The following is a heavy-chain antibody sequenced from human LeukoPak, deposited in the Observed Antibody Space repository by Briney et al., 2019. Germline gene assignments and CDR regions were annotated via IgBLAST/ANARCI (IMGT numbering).Heavy chain of an antibody. J-gene: IGHJ4*01. D-gene: IGHD3-9*01. CDR2: IYYTGST. Sequence: LETLSLTCPVSGGSVGSGCYYWNWIRQPPGKGLEWIGFIYYTGSTNYNPSLKSRVPISVYSSQGQFSLKLSSVTAADTAVYYCARAPYFDILSGYYDRPGFFDYWGHGILVTVSS. CDR1: GGSVGSGCYY. V-gene: IGHV4-61*01. CDR3: ARAPYFDILSGYYDRPGFFDY.